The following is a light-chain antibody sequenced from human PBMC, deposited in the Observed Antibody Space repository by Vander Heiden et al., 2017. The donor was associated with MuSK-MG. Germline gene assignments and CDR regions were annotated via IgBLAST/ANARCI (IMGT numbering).Light chain of an antibody. V-gene: IGKV3-15*01. Sequence: EVVMTQSPATLSVSPGERATLSCRASQGIRSNLAWYQQKPGRALRLLSYGASTGATGIPARLSGSGSGTELTLTISSLQSEDFAVYYGQQYNNWRRTFGQGTKVEIK. CDR1: QGIRSN. CDR3: QQYNNWRRT. J-gene: IGKJ1*01. CDR2: GAS.